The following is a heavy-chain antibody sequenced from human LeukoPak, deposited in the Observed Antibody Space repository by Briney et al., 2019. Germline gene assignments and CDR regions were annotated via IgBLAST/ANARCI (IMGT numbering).Heavy chain of an antibody. V-gene: IGHV3-74*01. CDR2: INGDGGSR. CDR1: GFTVSSNY. Sequence: GGSLRLSCAASGFTVSSNYMSWVRQAPGKGLVWVSRINGDGGSRNYADSVKGRFTISRDNAKNTLYLQMSSLRVEDTAVYYCASASSHRTAAGGDYWGQGTLVTVST. J-gene: IGHJ4*02. CDR3: ASASSHRTAAGGDY. D-gene: IGHD6-13*01.